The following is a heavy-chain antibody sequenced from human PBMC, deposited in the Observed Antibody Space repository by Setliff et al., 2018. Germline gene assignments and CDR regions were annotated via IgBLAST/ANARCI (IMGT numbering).Heavy chain of an antibody. Sequence: SETLSLTCAVSGSSITSSNWWSWVRQPPGKGLEWIGQIFRSGSTHYNPSLKSRLTISVDQSKNQFSLKLKSVTAADTAVYYCARLESLGDLSLYGLWFDPWGQGTLVTVSS. J-gene: IGHJ5*02. CDR3: ARLESLGDLSLYGLWFDP. V-gene: IGHV4-4*02. CDR1: GSSITSSNW. CDR2: IFRSGST. D-gene: IGHD3-16*02.